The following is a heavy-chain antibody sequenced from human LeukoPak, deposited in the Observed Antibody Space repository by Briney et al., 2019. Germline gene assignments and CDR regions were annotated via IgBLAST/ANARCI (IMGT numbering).Heavy chain of an antibody. D-gene: IGHD6-19*01. Sequence: GRSLRLSCTASGFTFGDYAMSWVRQAPGKGLEGVGFIRSKAYGGTTEYAACVKGRFTISRDDSKSIAYLQMNSLKTEDTAVYYCTRGYGSGLMDVWGQGTTVTVSS. CDR1: GFTFGDYA. CDR3: TRGYGSGLMDV. CDR2: IRSKAYGGTT. J-gene: IGHJ6*02. V-gene: IGHV3-49*04.